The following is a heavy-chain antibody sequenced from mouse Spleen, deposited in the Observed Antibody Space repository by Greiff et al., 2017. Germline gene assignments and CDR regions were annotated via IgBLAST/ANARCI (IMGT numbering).Heavy chain of an antibody. D-gene: IGHD2-14*01. Sequence: VPLQQSGAELVKPGASVKLSCKASGYTFTSYYMYWVKQRPGQGLEWIGEINPSNGGTNFNEKFKSKATLTVDKSSSTAYMQLSSLTSEDSAVYYCTRSDYRYEFAYWGQGTLVPVSA. J-gene: IGHJ3*01. CDR3: TRSDYRYEFAY. CDR1: GYTFTSYY. CDR2: INPSNGGT. V-gene: IGHV1S81*02.